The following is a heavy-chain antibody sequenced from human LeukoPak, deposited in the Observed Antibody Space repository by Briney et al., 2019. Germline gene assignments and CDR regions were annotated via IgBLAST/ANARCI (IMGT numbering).Heavy chain of an antibody. Sequence: SSETLSLTCTVSGDSISNYYWTWIRQPPGKGLEWIGYIYYSGDTNYNPSLKSRVTISLDTSKSQISLKLRSVTAADTAMYYCARLWSGYRPPDYWGQGTLVTVSS. V-gene: IGHV4-59*08. D-gene: IGHD3-3*01. CDR3: ARLWSGYRPPDY. J-gene: IGHJ4*02. CDR2: IYYSGDT. CDR1: GDSISNYY.